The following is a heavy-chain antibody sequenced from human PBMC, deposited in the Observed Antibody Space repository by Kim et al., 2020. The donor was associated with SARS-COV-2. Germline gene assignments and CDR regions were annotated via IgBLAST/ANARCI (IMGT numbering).Heavy chain of an antibody. CDR1: GFTFSSYE. Sequence: GGSLRLSCAASGFTFSSYEMNWVRQAPGKGLEWVSYISSSGSTIYYADSVKGRFTISRDNAKNSLYLQMNSLRAEDTAVYYCARDPPNTPTHRTHYFDYWGQGTLVTVSS. J-gene: IGHJ4*02. D-gene: IGHD2-15*01. CDR3: ARDPPNTPTHRTHYFDY. CDR2: ISSSGSTI. V-gene: IGHV3-48*03.